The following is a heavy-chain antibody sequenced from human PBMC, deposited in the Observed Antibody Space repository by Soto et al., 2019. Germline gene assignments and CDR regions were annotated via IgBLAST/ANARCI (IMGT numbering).Heavy chain of an antibody. CDR1: GYSFTSYW. CDR3: ARGCSRFQDPYYYYAMDV. CDR2: IYPGDSDT. J-gene: IGHJ6*02. V-gene: IGHV5-51*01. D-gene: IGHD6-13*01. Sequence: GESLKNSCKGSGYSFTSYWIGWVRQMPGKGLEWMGIIYPGDSDTRYSPSFQGQVTISADKSISTAYLQWNSPQTEDTAVYYCARGCSRFQDPYYYYAMDVWGQGTTVTVSS.